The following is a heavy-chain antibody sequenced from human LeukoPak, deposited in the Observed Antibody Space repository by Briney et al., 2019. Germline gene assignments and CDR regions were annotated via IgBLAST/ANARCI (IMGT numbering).Heavy chain of an antibody. CDR1: GGSIGSNH. CDR2: ISSSGST. D-gene: IGHD2-21*01. J-gene: IGHJ4*02. Sequence: SETLSLTCIVSGGSIGSNHWSWIRQSPGKGLEWIGYISSSGSTNYNPSLMSRLTISVDAPKNQFSLKLTSVTAADTAVYYCARHRDSWHSGQYSFDSWGQGTLVTVSS. V-gene: IGHV4-59*08. CDR3: ARHRDSWHSGQYSFDS.